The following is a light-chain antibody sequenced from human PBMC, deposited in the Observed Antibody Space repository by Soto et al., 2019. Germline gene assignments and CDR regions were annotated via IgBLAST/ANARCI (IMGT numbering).Light chain of an antibody. CDR1: QGISSY. J-gene: IGKJ1*01. CDR2: AAS. Sequence: AIRMTQSPSSFSASTGDRATITCRASQGISSYLAWYQQKPGQAPKLLIYAASTLQSGVPSRFSGSGSGTDFTLTISCLQSEELATYYCQQYYSYPRTFGQGTKVEIK. V-gene: IGKV1-8*01. CDR3: QQYYSYPRT.